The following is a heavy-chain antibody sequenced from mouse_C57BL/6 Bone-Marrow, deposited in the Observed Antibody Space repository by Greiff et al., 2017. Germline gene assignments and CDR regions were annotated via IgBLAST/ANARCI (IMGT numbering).Heavy chain of an antibody. D-gene: IGHD2-3*01. V-gene: IGHV1-64*01. CDR2: IHPHSGST. Sequence: QVQLQHPGAELVKPGASVKLSCKASGYTFTSYWMHWVKQRPGQGLEWIGMIHPHSGSTNYNEKFKSKATLTVDKSSSTAYMQLSSLTSEDSAVYYCARGGNGYSLDYWGQGTTLTVSS. CDR3: ARGGNGYSLDY. J-gene: IGHJ2*01. CDR1: GYTFTSYW.